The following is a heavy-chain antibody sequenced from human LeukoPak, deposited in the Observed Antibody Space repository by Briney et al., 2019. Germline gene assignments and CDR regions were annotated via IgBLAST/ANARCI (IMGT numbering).Heavy chain of an antibody. CDR3: AKDMRRGQQLVHNWFDP. Sequence: ASVKVSCKASGGTFSSYAISWVRQAPGQGLEWMGRIIPILGIANYAQKFQGRVTITADKSTSTAYMELSSLRAEDTALYYCAKDMRRGQQLVHNWFDPWGQGTLVTVSS. CDR2: IIPILGIA. CDR1: GGTFSSYA. D-gene: IGHD6-13*01. J-gene: IGHJ5*02. V-gene: IGHV1-69*04.